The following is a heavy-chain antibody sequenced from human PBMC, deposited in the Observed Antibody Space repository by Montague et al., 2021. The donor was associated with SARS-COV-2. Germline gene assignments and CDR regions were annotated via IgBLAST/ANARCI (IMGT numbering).Heavy chain of an antibody. V-gene: IGHV4-39*01. J-gene: IGHJ5*02. CDR2: IYYSGST. CDR1: GGSVGSSHYY. D-gene: IGHD1-7*01. CDR3: ARGLYNWNYEHWLDT. Sequence: SETLSLTCTVSGGSVGSSHYYWAWIRQPPGKGLEWIGTIYYSGSTYYNPSPRSRVTIDVDASTNQFSLKLHSVTAADTAVYFCARGLYNWNYEHWLDTWGQGTLVTVSA.